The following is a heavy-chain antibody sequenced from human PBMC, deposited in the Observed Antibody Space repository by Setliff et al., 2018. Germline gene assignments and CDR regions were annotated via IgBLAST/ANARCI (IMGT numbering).Heavy chain of an antibody. V-gene: IGHV4-38-2*02. D-gene: IGHD6-6*01. Sequence: LSLTCAVSGYSISSGFSWVWIRQSPGKGLEWIGRILFSGDTYYNPSLNSRVTISADTSKNQFSLNLSSVTAADTAVYYCARDNQARHYMDVWGKGTTVT. J-gene: IGHJ6*03. CDR3: ARDNQARHYMDV. CDR1: GYSISSGFS. CDR2: ILFSGDT.